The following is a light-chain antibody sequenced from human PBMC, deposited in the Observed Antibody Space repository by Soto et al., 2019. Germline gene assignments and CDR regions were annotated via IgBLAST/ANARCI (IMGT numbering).Light chain of an antibody. J-gene: IGKJ1*01. CDR2: KAS. Sequence: DIQMTQSPSTLSASVGDRVTITCRASQSISSWLAWYQQKPGKAPKLLIYKASSLESGVPSRFSGSGSGTEFTLTISSLQPDDFATYYCQPYNSYSRGTFGQGTKVEIK. CDR1: QSISSW. V-gene: IGKV1-5*03. CDR3: QPYNSYSRGT.